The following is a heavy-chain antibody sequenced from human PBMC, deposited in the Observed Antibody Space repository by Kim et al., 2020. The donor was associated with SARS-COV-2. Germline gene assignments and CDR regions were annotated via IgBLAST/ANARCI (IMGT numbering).Heavy chain of an antibody. Sequence: GGSLRLSCAASGFDFSSYGMHWVRQAPGKGLEWVAVIWYDGSGKYYSDSVKGRFTISRDNPKNTLFLQMNSVRAEDTAVYYCAREDYGGNPDYFYGMDVWGQGTTVTVSS. CDR3: AREDYGGNPDYFYGMDV. D-gene: IGHD2-15*01. CDR2: IWYDGSGK. CDR1: GFDFSSYG. J-gene: IGHJ6*02. V-gene: IGHV3-33*01.